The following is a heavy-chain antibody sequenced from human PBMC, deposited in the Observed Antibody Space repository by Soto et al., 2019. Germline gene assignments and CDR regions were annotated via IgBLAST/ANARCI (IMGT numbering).Heavy chain of an antibody. CDR2: IGSSGNDI. CDR3: ARGGWYQLSLGSY. D-gene: IGHD2-2*01. J-gene: IGHJ4*02. CDR1: GFSFYAYY. V-gene: IGHV3-21*06. Sequence: EGQLVQSGGGLVKPGGSLRLSCTASGFSFYAYYMNWIRQAPGKGLEWVSSIGSSGNDIQYADSVKGRFTISRDNAKNPLFLHMTSLRSEDTAVYYCARGGWYQLSLGSYWGQGALVSVS.